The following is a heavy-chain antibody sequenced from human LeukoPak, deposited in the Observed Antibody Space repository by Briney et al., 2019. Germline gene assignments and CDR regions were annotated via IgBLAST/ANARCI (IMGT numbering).Heavy chain of an antibody. CDR1: GGSISSSSYY. CDR3: ARDLRYDILTGYYLYNWFDP. J-gene: IGHJ5*02. V-gene: IGHV4-39*07. CDR2: IYYSGST. Sequence: SETLSLTCTVSGGSISSSSYYWGWIRQPPGKGLEWIGSIYYSGSTYYNPSLKSRVTISVDTSKNQFSLKLSSVTAADTAVYYCARDLRYDILTGYYLYNWFDPWGQGTLVTVSS. D-gene: IGHD3-9*01.